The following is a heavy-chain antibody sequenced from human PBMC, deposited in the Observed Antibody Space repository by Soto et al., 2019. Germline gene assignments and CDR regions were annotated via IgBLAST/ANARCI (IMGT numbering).Heavy chain of an antibody. D-gene: IGHD1-1*01. CDR1: GFTFSSYS. J-gene: IGHJ3*02. Sequence: EVQLVESGGGLVKPGGSLRLSCAASGFTFSSYSMNWVRQAPGKGLEWVSSISSSSSYIYYADTVKGRFTISRDNAKNSLYLQMHSLIAEDTAVYYGARDLGAGKTRNAFDIWGQGTMVTVSP. CDR3: ARDLGAGKTRNAFDI. CDR2: ISSSSSYI. V-gene: IGHV3-21*01.